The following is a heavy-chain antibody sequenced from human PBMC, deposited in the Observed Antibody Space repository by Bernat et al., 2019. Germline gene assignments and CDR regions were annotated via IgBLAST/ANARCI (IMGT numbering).Heavy chain of an antibody. D-gene: IGHD3-16*02. J-gene: IGHJ4*02. V-gene: IGHV3-15*01. CDR2: IKSKTDGGTT. CDR1: GFTFSNAW. Sequence: EVHLLESGGGLVQPGGSLRLSCAASGFTFSNAWMSWVRQAPGKGLEWVGRIKSKTDGGTTDYAAPVKGRFTISRDDSKNTLYLQMNSLKTEDTAVYYCTTAKTVITFGGVIVGDYWGQGTLVTVSS. CDR3: TTAKTVITFGGVIVGDY.